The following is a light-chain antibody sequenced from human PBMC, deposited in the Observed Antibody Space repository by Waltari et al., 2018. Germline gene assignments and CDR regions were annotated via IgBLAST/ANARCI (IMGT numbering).Light chain of an antibody. J-gene: IGKJ4*01. CDR3: QQSYTSHLS. CDR2: DAS. Sequence: DIQRAQSPSFLSASVGNLDSISCRASQRITFHLNWYQQKPGKAPKLLISDASSLQRGVPSRFSGSGFGTDFTLTIDYLQPEDFAVYFCQQSYTSHLSFGGGTKVEVK. CDR1: QRITFH. V-gene: IGKV1-39*01.